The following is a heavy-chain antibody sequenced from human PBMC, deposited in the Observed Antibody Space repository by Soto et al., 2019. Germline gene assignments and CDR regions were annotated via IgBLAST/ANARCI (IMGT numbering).Heavy chain of an antibody. CDR3: ARGRRGATTLTRPFDY. CDR1: GGSFSGYY. V-gene: IGHV4-34*01. J-gene: IGHJ4*02. CDR2: INHSGST. D-gene: IGHD1-26*01. Sequence: SETLSLTCAVYGGSFSGYYWSWIRQPPGKGLEWIGEINHSGSTNYNPSLKSRVTISVDTSKNQFSLKLSSVTAADTAVYYCARGRRGATTLTRPFDYWGQGTLVTVSS.